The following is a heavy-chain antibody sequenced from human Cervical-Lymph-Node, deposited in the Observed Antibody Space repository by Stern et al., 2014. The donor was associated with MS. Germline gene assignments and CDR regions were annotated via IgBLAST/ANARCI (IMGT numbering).Heavy chain of an antibody. Sequence: QVQLVESGGGLVKAGGSLRLSCAASGFTFSDYYMSWIRQAPGKGLEWVSYISRGGTSAYYAESVEGRFTISTANAQNSLLLQMNSLRAEDTAIYYCVRDLCKSRICYPFDYWGQGTPVTVSS. D-gene: IGHD2-15*01. J-gene: IGHJ4*02. V-gene: IGHV3-11*01. CDR2: ISRGGTSA. CDR3: VRDLCKSRICYPFDY. CDR1: GFTFSDYY.